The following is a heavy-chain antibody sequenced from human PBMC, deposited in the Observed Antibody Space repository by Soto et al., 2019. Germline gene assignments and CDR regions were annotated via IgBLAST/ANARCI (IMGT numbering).Heavy chain of an antibody. Sequence: QVQLQESCPGLVKPSETLSLTCTVSGGSISSYYWSWIRQPPGKGLEWIGYIYYSGSTNYNPSLKSRVTISVDTSKNQFSLKLSSVTAADTAVYYCARVGMVRGVLSLRYYFDYWGQGTLVTVSS. J-gene: IGHJ4*02. V-gene: IGHV4-59*01. CDR2: IYYSGST. CDR1: GGSISSYY. D-gene: IGHD3-10*01. CDR3: ARVGMVRGVLSLRYYFDY.